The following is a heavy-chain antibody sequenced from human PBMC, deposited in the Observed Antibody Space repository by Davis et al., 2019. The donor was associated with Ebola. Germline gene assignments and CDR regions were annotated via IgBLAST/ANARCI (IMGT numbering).Heavy chain of an antibody. D-gene: IGHD3-3*02. J-gene: IGHJ4*02. V-gene: IGHV4-59*08. Sequence: SETLSLTCAVSGVSINSYYWSWVRQPPGKGLEWIAYILYDGNIVYNSSLKSRVTISIGTLKSQISLKLSSVTAADTAVYYCARHGFAFHFDYWGQGTLVTVSS. CDR3: ARHGFAFHFDY. CDR2: ILYDGNI. CDR1: GVSINSYY.